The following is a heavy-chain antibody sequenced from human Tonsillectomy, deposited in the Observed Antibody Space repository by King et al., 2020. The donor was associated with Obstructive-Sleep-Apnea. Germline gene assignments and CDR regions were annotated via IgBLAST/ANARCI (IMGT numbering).Heavy chain of an antibody. CDR2: IYYRGST. Sequence: QLQESGPGLVKPSETLSLTCTVSGGSISSSSYYWGWIRQPPGKGLEWIGSIYYRGSTYYNPSLKSRVTISLDTSKNQFSLKLTSVTAADTAVYYCATYFEGKYSYGMDVWGQGTTVTVSS. CDR1: GGSISSSSYY. V-gene: IGHV4-39*07. D-gene: IGHD3-22*01. CDR3: ATYFEGKYSYGMDV. J-gene: IGHJ6*02.